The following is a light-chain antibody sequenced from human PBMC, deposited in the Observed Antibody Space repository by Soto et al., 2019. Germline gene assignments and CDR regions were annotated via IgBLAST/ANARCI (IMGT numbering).Light chain of an antibody. Sequence: EVVMTQFPATLSVPPGERATLSCRASQSVRSNLAWYQQKPGQAPRVLIYGASTRATGIPARFSGSGSGTEFTLTISSLQSEDFAVYYCQQYYDWPPWTFGQGTKVEFK. CDR1: QSVRSN. CDR3: QQYYDWPPWT. J-gene: IGKJ1*01. V-gene: IGKV3-15*01. CDR2: GAS.